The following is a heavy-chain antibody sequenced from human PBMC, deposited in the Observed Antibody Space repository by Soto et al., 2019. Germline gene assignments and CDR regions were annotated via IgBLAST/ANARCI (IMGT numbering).Heavy chain of an antibody. CDR3: ARLNGYCVSTSCHGYYGMDV. V-gene: IGHV4-34*01. CDR1: GGSFSGYY. Sequence: PSETLSLTCAVYGGSFSGYYWSWIRQPPGKGLEWIGEINHSGSTNYNPSLKSRVTISVDTSMNEFSLSLSSVTAADTAVYYCARLNGYCVSTSCHGYYGMDVWGEGTTVTVSS. D-gene: IGHD2-2*03. CDR2: INHSGST. J-gene: IGHJ6*04.